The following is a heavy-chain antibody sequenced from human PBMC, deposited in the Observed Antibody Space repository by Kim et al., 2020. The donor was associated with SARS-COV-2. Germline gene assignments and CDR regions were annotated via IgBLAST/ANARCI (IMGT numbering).Heavy chain of an antibody. V-gene: IGHV1-18*01. Sequence: QRLQGRVTMTTDTSTSTAYMELRSLGADDTAVYYCARELGRIAYYYGMDVWGQGTTVTVSS. J-gene: IGHJ6*02. CDR3: ARELGRIAYYYGMDV. D-gene: IGHD2-15*01.